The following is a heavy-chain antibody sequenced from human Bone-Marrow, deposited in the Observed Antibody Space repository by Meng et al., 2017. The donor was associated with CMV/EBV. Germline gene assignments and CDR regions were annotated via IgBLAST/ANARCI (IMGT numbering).Heavy chain of an antibody. D-gene: IGHD2-2*01. J-gene: IGHJ6*02. CDR2: ISSSSSYI. Sequence: GESLKISCAASGFTFNDYGMSWVRQAPGKGLEWVSSISSSSSYIYYADSVKGRFTISRDNAKNSLYLQMNSLRAEDTAVYYCAREGLVVVPAAIHGMDVWGQGTTVTVSS. CDR3: AREGLVVVPAAIHGMDV. CDR1: GFTFNDYG. V-gene: IGHV3-21*01.